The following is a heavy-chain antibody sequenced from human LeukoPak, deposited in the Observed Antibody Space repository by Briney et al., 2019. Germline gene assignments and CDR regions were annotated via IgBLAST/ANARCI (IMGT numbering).Heavy chain of an antibody. D-gene: IGHD5-18*01. CDR2: ISAYNGNT. V-gene: IGHV1-18*01. CDR1: GGTFSSYA. J-gene: IGHJ5*02. CDR3: ARDLRTRIQLWHH. Sequence: ASVKVSCKASGGTFSSYAISWVRQAPGQGLEWMGWISAYNGNTNYAQKLQGRVTMTTDTSTSTAYMELRSLRSDDTAAYYCARDLRTRIQLWHHWGQGTLVTVSS.